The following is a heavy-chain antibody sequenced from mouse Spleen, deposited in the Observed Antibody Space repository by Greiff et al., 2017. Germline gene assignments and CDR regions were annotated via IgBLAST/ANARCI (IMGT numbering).Heavy chain of an antibody. CDR1: GYTFTSYG. D-gene: IGHD2-1*01. CDR2: IYPRSGNT. CDR3: ARRFYYGNFFDY. Sequence: QVQLQQSGAELARPGASVKLSCKASGYTFTSYGISWVKQRTGQGLEWIGEIYPRSGNTYYNEKFKGKATLTADKSSSTAYMELRSLTSEDSAVYFCARRFYYGNFFDYWGQGTTLTVSS. J-gene: IGHJ2*01. V-gene: IGHV1-81*01.